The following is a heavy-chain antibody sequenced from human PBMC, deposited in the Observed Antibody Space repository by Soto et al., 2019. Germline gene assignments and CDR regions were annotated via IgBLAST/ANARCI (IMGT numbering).Heavy chain of an antibody. CDR3: ERGTRFDAFDI. CDR2: ISPYRGDT. D-gene: IGHD1-1*01. V-gene: IGHV1-18*01. Sequence: ASVKVSCKASGYIFDTYGIGWVRQAPGQGLEWMGWISPYRGDTDYAQNLQGRFTMTADTSXSTAYMELRSLRSDDTAVYYCERGTRFDAFDIWGQGTMVTVSS. J-gene: IGHJ3*02. CDR1: GYIFDTYG.